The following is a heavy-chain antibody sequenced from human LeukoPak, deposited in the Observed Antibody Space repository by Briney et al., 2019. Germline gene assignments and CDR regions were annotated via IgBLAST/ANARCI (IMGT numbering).Heavy chain of an antibody. CDR3: ARDSSSGNRPPPWDY. Sequence: GGSLRLSCAASGFTFSSYSMNWVRQAPGKGLEWVSSISSRSSYIYYADSVKGRFTISRDNAKKSMYLQMNSLRAEDTAVFFGARDSSSGNRPPPWDYWGQGTLVTVSS. CDR1: GFTFSSYS. CDR2: ISSRSSYI. D-gene: IGHD3-22*01. V-gene: IGHV3-21*01. J-gene: IGHJ4*02.